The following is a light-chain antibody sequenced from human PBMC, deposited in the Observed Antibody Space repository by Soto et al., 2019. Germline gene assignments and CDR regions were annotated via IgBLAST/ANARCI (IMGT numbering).Light chain of an antibody. V-gene: IGKV3-15*01. Sequence: DIVMTQSPATLSVSPGGRATLSCKASQTLGSNLAWYQQRPGQAPRLLIYGASTRAAGVPARITGSGSGTDFTLIISSLQSEDSAIYYCQQYNNWPPTWTFGQGTKVEVK. CDR3: QQYNNWPPTWT. CDR1: QTLGSN. J-gene: IGKJ1*01. CDR2: GAS.